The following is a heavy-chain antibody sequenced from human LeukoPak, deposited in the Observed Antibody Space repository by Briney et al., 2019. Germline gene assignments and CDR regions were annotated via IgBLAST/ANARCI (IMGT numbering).Heavy chain of an antibody. Sequence: GGSLRLSCAASGFTFSSYGMHWVRQAPGKGVEWVAVISYDGSNKYYADSGKGRFTICRDNSKNTLYLQMNSLRTEDTAVYYCAKNSGSYDGAFDIWGQGTMVTVSS. V-gene: IGHV3-30*18. CDR3: AKNSGSYDGAFDI. CDR2: ISYDGSNK. CDR1: GFTFSSYG. D-gene: IGHD1-26*01. J-gene: IGHJ3*02.